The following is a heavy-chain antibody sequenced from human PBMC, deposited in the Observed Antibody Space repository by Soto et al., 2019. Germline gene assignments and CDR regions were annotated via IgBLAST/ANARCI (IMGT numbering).Heavy chain of an antibody. CDR1: GFTFSSYA. D-gene: IGHD2-8*01. V-gene: IGHV3-30-3*01. J-gene: IGHJ5*02. CDR2: ISYDGSNK. Sequence: QVQLVESGGGVVQPGRSLRLSCAASGFTFSSYAMHWVRQAPGKGLEWVAVISYDGSNKYYADSVKGRFTISRDNSKNTLYLKMNSLRAEDTAVYYCARDRGGEILYYSNWFDPWGQGTLVTVSS. CDR3: ARDRGGEILYYSNWFDP.